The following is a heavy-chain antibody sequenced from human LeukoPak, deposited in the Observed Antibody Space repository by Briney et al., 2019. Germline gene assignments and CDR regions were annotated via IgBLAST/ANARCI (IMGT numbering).Heavy chain of an antibody. CDR3: AKDRGKYNWNNFDY. Sequence: GGSLRLSCAASGFTFDDYAMSWVRQAPGKGLEWVSAISGSGGSTYYADSVKGRFTISRDNSKNTLYLQMNSLRAEDTAVYYCAKDRGKYNWNNFDYWGQGTLVTVSS. D-gene: IGHD1-20*01. V-gene: IGHV3-23*01. J-gene: IGHJ4*02. CDR1: GFTFDDYA. CDR2: ISGSGGST.